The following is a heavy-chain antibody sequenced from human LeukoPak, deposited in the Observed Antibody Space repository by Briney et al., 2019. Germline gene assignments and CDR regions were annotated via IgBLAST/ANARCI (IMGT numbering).Heavy chain of an antibody. CDR3: ARSSACNWNYPQRISYYYYYYMDV. J-gene: IGHJ6*03. Sequence: ASVKVSCKASGGTFSSYAISWVRQAPGQGLEWMGGIIPILGTANYAQKFQGRVTITTDESTSTAYMELSSLRSEDTAVYYCARSSACNWNYPQRISYYYYYYMDVWGKGTTVTVSS. CDR1: GGTFSSYA. V-gene: IGHV1-69*05. CDR2: IIPILGTA. D-gene: IGHD1-7*01.